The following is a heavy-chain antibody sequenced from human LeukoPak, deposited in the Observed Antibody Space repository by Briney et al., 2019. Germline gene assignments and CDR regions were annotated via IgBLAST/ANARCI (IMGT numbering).Heavy chain of an antibody. J-gene: IGHJ4*02. V-gene: IGHV3-21*01. CDR3: ARAPHPTVAAPFDY. CDR2: ISSSSSYI. CDR1: GFTFSSYS. Sequence: PGGSLGLSCAASGFTFSSYSMNWVRQAPGKGLEWVSSISSSSSYIYYADSVKGRFTISRDNAKNSLYLQMNSLRAEDTAVYYCARAPHPTVAAPFDYWGQGTLVTVSS. D-gene: IGHD4-23*01.